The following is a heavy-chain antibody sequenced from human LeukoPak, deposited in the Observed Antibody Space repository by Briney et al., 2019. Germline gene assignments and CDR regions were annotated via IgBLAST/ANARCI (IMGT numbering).Heavy chain of an antibody. Sequence: GRSLRLSSAASGFTFTTYAVHWVRQAPGKGLEWLAIMSYDGSNKYYADYVKGRFTVSRDSSKNTVYLQMNSLRVDDTAIYYCALAVAALEAFDIWGQGTMVTVSS. D-gene: IGHD6-19*01. CDR1: GFTFTTYA. CDR3: ALAVAALEAFDI. J-gene: IGHJ3*02. CDR2: MSYDGSNK. V-gene: IGHV3-30-3*01.